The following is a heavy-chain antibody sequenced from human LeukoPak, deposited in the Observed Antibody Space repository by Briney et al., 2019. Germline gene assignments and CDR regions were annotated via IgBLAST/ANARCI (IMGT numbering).Heavy chain of an antibody. Sequence: ASVKVSCKASGYTFISYAMHWVRQAPGQRLEWMGWINAGNGNTKYSQKFQGRVTITRDTSASTAYMELSSLRSEDTAVYYCARDFLRDGYNQNYFDYWGQGTLVTVSS. J-gene: IGHJ4*02. CDR2: INAGNGNT. V-gene: IGHV1-3*01. CDR3: ARDFLRDGYNQNYFDY. CDR1: GYTFISYA. D-gene: IGHD5-24*01.